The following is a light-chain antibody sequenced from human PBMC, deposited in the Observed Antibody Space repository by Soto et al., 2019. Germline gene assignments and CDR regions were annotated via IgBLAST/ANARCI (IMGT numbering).Light chain of an antibody. Sequence: QSALTQPASVSGSPGQSIAISCTGTSSDVGGYNSVSWYQQHPGKAPKLLIYDVSNRPSGVSNHFSGSKSGNTASLTISGLQAADEADYYCSLYTRSSTVIFGGGTKLTVL. V-gene: IGLV2-14*03. CDR3: SLYTRSSTVI. CDR2: DVS. J-gene: IGLJ2*01. CDR1: SSDVGGYNS.